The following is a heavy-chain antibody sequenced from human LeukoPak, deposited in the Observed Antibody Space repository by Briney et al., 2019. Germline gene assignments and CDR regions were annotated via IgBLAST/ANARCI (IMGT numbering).Heavy chain of an antibody. J-gene: IGHJ4*02. D-gene: IGHD1-26*01. Sequence: KSSETLSLTCTVSGGSISSYYWSWIRQPPGKGLEWIGYIYYSGSTNYNPSLKSRVTISVDTSKNQFSLKLSSVTAADMAVYYCARGRGFYYSGSYDSFDYWGQGTLVTVSS. CDR2: IYYSGST. CDR3: ARGRGFYYSGSYDSFDY. CDR1: GGSISSYY. V-gene: IGHV4-59*01.